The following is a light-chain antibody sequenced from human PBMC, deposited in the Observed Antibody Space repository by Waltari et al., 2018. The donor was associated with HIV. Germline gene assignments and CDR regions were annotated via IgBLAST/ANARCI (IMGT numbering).Light chain of an antibody. CDR2: KNK. CDR1: SPHIRPGYA. V-gene: IGLV1-40*03. CDR3: QSYDTSLSAWV. Sequence: QSVLTQPPSISGAPGQRIPVSCSGTSPHIRPGYALHWYQQLPGTAPKLLLYKNKNRPSGVPDRFSASKSDASASLAITGLQAADEGDYFCQSYDTSLSAWVFGGGTRLTVL. J-gene: IGLJ2*01.